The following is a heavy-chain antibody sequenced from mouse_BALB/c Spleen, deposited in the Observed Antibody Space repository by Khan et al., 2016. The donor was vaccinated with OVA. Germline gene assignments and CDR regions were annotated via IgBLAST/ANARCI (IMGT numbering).Heavy chain of an antibody. CDR1: GYTFTDYN. J-gene: IGHJ4*01. D-gene: IGHD2-3*01. CDR2: IYPYNGGT. V-gene: IGHV1S29*02. CDR3: ARDDVYLYAMDY. Sequence: EVKFQESGPELVKPGASVKISCKASGYTFTDYNMHWVKQSHGKSLEWIGYIYPYNGGTGYNQKFKSRATLTVDNSSSTAYMELRSLTSEDSAVYYCARDDVYLYAMDYWAQGTSFTVSS.